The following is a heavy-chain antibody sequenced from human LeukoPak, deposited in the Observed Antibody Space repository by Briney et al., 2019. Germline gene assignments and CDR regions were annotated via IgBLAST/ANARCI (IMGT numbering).Heavy chain of an antibody. CDR2: IRNDGSNK. V-gene: IGHV3-30*02. D-gene: IGHD5-24*01. CDR3: AKDRDDYFDY. J-gene: IGHJ4*02. Sequence: GGSLRLSCAASGFTFSSYGMHWVRQAPGKGLEWVAFIRNDGSNKYYADSVKGRLTITRDNSKNTLYMRVNCLRTEDTAIYYCAKDRDDYFDYWGQGTLVTVSS. CDR1: GFTFSSYG.